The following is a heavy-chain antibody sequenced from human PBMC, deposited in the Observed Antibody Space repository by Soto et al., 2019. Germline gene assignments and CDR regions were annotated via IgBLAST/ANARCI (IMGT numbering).Heavy chain of an antibody. Sequence: GGSLRLSCAASGFTFSSYSMNWVRQAPGKGLEWVSYISSSSSAIYYADSVKGRFTISRDNAKNSLYLQMNSLRAEDTAVYYCAREKANNIVATIPYYYYMDVWGKGTTVTVSS. V-gene: IGHV3-48*01. J-gene: IGHJ6*03. CDR1: GFTFSSYS. CDR3: AREKANNIVATIPYYYYMDV. CDR2: ISSSSSAI. D-gene: IGHD5-12*01.